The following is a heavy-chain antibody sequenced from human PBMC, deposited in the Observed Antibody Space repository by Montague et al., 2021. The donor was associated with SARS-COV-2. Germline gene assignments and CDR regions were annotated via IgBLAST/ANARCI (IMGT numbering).Heavy chain of an antibody. D-gene: IGHD3-9*01. V-gene: IGHV4-61*01. Sequence: SETLSLTCSVSGGSVKSANHYWTWIRQPPGEGLEWIGFIYSTGSTNYNPSLKSRVTISLDTSRNEFSLKLSSLTTADTAIYFCARAANILSGFYNHPFEYWGQGILVTVSS. CDR1: GGSVKSANHY. CDR3: ARAANILSGFYNHPFEY. CDR2: IYSTGST. J-gene: IGHJ4*02.